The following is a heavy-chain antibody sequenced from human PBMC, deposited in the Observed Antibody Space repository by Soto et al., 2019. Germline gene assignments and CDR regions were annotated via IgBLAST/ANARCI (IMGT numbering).Heavy chain of an antibody. CDR2: IIPFFGTA. V-gene: IGHV1-69*12. CDR1: GGTFSSYA. CDR3: ARESRYCSGGSCYFLPGIDY. Sequence: QVQLVQSGAEVKKPGSSVKVSCKASGGTFSSYAISWVRQAPEQGLEWMGGIIPFFGTANYAQKFQGRVTITADESTSTAYMELSSLRSEATAVYYCARESRYCSGGSCYFLPGIDYWGQGTLVTVSS. J-gene: IGHJ4*02. D-gene: IGHD2-15*01.